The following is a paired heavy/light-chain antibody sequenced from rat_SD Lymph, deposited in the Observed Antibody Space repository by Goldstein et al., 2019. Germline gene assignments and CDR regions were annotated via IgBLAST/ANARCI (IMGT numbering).Heavy chain of an antibody. V-gene: IGHV5-58*01. CDR1: GFTFSSYW. CDR2: INTDGGST. D-gene: IGHD1-2*01. Sequence: EVQLVETGGGLVQPGRSLKLSCVASGFTFSSYWMYWIRQAPGKGLEWVSSINTDGGSTYYPDSVKGRFTISRDNAENTVYLQMNSLRSEDTATYYCAKDLDYSSYYWGQGVMVTVSS. J-gene: IGHJ2*01. CDR3: AKDLDYSSYY.
Light chain of an antibody. V-gene: IGKV22S2*01. CDR3: LQHNSWWT. Sequence: DIQMTQSPSFLSASVGDRVTLSCKASQNINKYLAWYQQKLGEAPKLLIYNANSLQTGIPSRFSGSGSGTDFTLTISSLQPEDVATYFCLQHNSWWTFGGGTKLELK. J-gene: IGKJ1*01. CDR2: NAN. CDR1: QNINKY.